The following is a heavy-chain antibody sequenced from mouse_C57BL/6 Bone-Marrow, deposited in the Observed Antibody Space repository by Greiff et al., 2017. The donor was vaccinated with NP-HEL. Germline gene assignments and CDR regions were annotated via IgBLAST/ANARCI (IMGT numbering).Heavy chain of an antibody. CDR1: GYAFSSYW. D-gene: IGHD4-1*01. Sequence: LQQSGASVKISCKASGYAFSSYWMNWVKQRPGKGLEWSGQIYPGDGDTNYNGKFKGKATLTADKSSSTAYLQLSSLTSEYSAFYFCASGKKDFWGQGTTLTVSS. J-gene: IGHJ2*01. CDR2: IYPGDGDT. V-gene: IGHV1-80*01. CDR3: ASGKKDF.